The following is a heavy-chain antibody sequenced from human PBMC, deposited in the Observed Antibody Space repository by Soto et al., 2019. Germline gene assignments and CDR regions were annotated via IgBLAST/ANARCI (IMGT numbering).Heavy chain of an antibody. CDR3: ARLRSSSVGWLDP. Sequence: QVQLQESGPGLVKPSETLSLICNISGGSIGPYYWSWIRQSPGKGLELVGYIYHTGSTNYNPSLKSRVNISVDTSKSQFSLNLSSVTAADTAVYYCARLRSSSVGWLDPRGQGTLVTVSS. CDR1: GGSIGPYY. D-gene: IGHD6-13*01. V-gene: IGHV4-59*01. CDR2: IYHTGST. J-gene: IGHJ5*02.